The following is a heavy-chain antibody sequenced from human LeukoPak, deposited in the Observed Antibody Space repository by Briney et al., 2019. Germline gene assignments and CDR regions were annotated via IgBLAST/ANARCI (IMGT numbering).Heavy chain of an antibody. CDR3: ATWGQTPGGAFDI. D-gene: IGHD3-10*01. CDR1: GFTFTSLS. CDR2: FDAEDGET. V-gene: IGHV1-24*01. J-gene: IGHJ3*02. Sequence: GASVKVSCKASGFTFTSLSMQWVRQAPGQGLEWMGCFDAEDGETIYAQKFQGRVTMTEDTSTDTAYMELSSLRSEDTAVYYCATWGQTPGGAFDIWDQGTMVTVSS.